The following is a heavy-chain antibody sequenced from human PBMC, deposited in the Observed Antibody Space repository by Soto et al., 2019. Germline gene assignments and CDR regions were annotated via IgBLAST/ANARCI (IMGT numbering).Heavy chain of an antibody. CDR3: AGPYYGSGSQPSYSSYMDV. V-gene: IGHV4-39*01. CDR1: GGSISSSSYY. D-gene: IGHD3-10*01. CDR2: IYYSGSN. Sequence: SETLSLTCTVSGGSISSSSYYWGWIRQPPGKGLEWIGSIYYSGSNYYNPSLKSQVTISVDTSKNQFALKLSSVTAADTAVYYCAGPYYGSGSQPSYSSYMDVWGKGPTVTVSS. J-gene: IGHJ6*03.